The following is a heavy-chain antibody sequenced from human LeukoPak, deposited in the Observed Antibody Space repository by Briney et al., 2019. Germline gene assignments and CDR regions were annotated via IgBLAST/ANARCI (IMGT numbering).Heavy chain of an antibody. CDR2: IYYSGST. CDR1: GDSISRYY. CDR3: AGQLWNDASDI. D-gene: IGHD5-18*01. J-gene: IGHJ3*02. Sequence: SETLSLTCTVSGDSISRYYWSWIRQPPGKGLEWIGYIYYSGSTNYNPSLKSRVTMSVDTSKTQFSLKLSSVTAADTAVYYWAGQLWNDASDIWGQGTRGTVSS. V-gene: IGHV4-59*01.